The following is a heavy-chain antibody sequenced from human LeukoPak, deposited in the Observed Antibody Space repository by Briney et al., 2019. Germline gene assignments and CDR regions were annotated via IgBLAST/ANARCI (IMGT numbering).Heavy chain of an antibody. CDR2: IYWNDDK. D-gene: IGHD3-10*01. V-gene: IGHV2-5*01. Sequence: SGPTLVKPTQTLTLTCTFSGFSLSTSGVGVGWIRQPPGKALEWLALIYWNDDKRYSPSLKSRLTITKDTSKNQVVLTMTNMDPVDTATYYCAHSITMVRGVIMGWFDPWGQGTLVTVSS. CDR1: GFSLSTSGVG. J-gene: IGHJ5*02. CDR3: AHSITMVRGVIMGWFDP.